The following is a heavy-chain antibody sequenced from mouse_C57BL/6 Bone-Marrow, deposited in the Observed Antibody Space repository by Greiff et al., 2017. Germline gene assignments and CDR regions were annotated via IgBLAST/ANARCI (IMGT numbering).Heavy chain of an antibody. CDR2: IYPRSGNT. CDR3: ARPVYYDYDGGFAY. D-gene: IGHD2-4*01. V-gene: IGHV1-81*01. CDR1: GYTFTSYG. J-gene: IGHJ3*01. Sequence: VQLQQSGAELARPGASVKLSCKASGYTFTSYGISWVKQRTGQGLEWIGEIYPRSGNTYYNEKFKGKATLTEDKSSSTAYMELRSLTSEDAAVYFCARPVYYDYDGGFAYWGQGTLVTVSA.